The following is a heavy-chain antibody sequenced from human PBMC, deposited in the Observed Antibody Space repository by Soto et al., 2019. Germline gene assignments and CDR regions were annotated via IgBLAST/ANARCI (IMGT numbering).Heavy chain of an antibody. J-gene: IGHJ4*02. V-gene: IGHV3-30*03. D-gene: IGHD6-6*01. Sequence: QVQLVESGGVVVQPGRSLGLSCEASGFTFSSYCMHWVRQAPGRGLEWVAVISYHGSLQYYAGSVRGRFTISRDNSKNTVYRDRRVLTAEDTAVYYSAIELAEGIHTSSFYDYWGQGTLVTVS. CDR2: ISYHGSLQ. CDR3: AIELAEGIHTSSFYDY. CDR1: GFTFSSYC.